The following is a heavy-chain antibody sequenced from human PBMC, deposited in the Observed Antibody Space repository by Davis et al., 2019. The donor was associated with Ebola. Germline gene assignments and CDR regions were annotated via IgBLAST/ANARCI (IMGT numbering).Heavy chain of an antibody. D-gene: IGHD3-16*01. J-gene: IGHJ4*02. CDR2: IGGSGGST. V-gene: IGHV3-23*01. CDR3: AKSYGVTSGYFDL. Sequence: GGSLRLSCAASGFTFSSHAMSWGRQAPGKGLEWVSSIGGSGGSTYYADSVKGRFTISRDNSKNTLYLQMNSLRAEDTALYYCAKSYGVTSGYFDLWGQGTQVTVSS. CDR1: GFTFSSHA.